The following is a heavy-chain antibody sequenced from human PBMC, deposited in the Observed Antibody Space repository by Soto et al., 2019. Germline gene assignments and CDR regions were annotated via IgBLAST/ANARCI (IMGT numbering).Heavy chain of an antibody. V-gene: IGHV4-4*03. CDR1: GGSISTSNW. Sequence: PETLSLTCAVSGGSISTSNWWSWVRQPPGKGLEWIGEIYHSGSTNYNPSLKSRVTISVDTSKNQLSLKLSSVTAADTAVYYCARRYGYYFDYWGQGTLVTVSS. J-gene: IGHJ4*02. CDR3: ARRYGYYFDY. D-gene: IGHD3-9*01. CDR2: IYHSGST.